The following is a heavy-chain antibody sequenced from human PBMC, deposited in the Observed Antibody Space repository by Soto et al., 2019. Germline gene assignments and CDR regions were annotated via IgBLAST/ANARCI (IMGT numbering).Heavy chain of an antibody. Sequence: EVQLLESGGGFVQPGGSLRLSCAASGFTFSTYAMSWVRQSPGKGLEWVSAMSGSGATTHHADSVKGRFTISRDNSKNTLYVQRNSLRAEDTALYFCAKGSSCTSVSCPLAHFEFWGQGTLVTVSS. CDR3: AKGSSCTSVSCPLAHFEF. CDR2: MSGSGATT. J-gene: IGHJ4*02. D-gene: IGHD2-8*02. V-gene: IGHV3-23*01. CDR1: GFTFSTYA.